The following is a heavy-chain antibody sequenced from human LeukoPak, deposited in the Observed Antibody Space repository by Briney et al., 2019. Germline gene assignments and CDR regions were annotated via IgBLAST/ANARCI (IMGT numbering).Heavy chain of an antibody. J-gene: IGHJ5*02. CDR1: GGPFDSHY. CDR2: IYHSGSA. V-gene: IGHV4-59*08. D-gene: IGHD6-13*01. Sequence: PSETLSLTCTVSGGPFDSHYWTWIRQPPGKGLEWIAFIYHSGSAVYSPSLRSRVTMSVDRSKRQFSLNLSSVTAADTAVYYCARGVAVGGTTHFDPWGQGTLATVSS. CDR3: ARGVAVGGTTHFDP.